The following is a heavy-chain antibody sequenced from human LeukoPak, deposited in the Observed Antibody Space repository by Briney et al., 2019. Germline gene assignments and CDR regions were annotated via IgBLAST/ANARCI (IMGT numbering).Heavy chain of an antibody. J-gene: IGHJ4*02. Sequence: PGGFLRLSCAASGFTFSSYGMHWVRQAPGKGLEWVAVIWYDGSNKYYADSVKGRFTISRDNSKNTLYLQMNSLRAEDTAVYYCARGFSNYYDSSGYYSFDYWGQGTLVTVSS. V-gene: IGHV3-33*01. D-gene: IGHD3-22*01. CDR2: IWYDGSNK. CDR1: GFTFSSYG. CDR3: ARGFSNYYDSSGYYSFDY.